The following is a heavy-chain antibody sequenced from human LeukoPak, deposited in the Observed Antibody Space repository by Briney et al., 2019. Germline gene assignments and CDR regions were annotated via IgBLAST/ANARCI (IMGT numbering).Heavy chain of an antibody. CDR3: ARDAGYGYDRFDY. Sequence: GGSLRLSCAASGFTFSSYGMSWVRQAPGKGLEWVANIKEDGSDKNYVVSMKGRFTISRDNAKNSPYLQMNSLRAEDTAVYYCARDAGYGYDRFDYWGQGTLVTVSS. J-gene: IGHJ4*02. V-gene: IGHV3-7*01. CDR2: IKEDGSDK. D-gene: IGHD5-18*01. CDR1: GFTFSSYG.